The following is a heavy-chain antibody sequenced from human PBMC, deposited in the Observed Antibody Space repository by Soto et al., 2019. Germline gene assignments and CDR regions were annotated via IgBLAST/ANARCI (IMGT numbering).Heavy chain of an antibody. CDR3: ASSSGNNYGVGTNYYFDY. Sequence: QVQLVQSGAEVKKPGSSVKVSCKTSGGTFSTYSIVWVRQAPGEGLEWMGGIIPIFGTANYAQKFQDRVTITADKSTNTACMELSSLKSEDTAMYYCASSSGNNYGVGTNYYFDYWGQGTLVTVPS. D-gene: IGHD1-26*01. V-gene: IGHV1-69*06. CDR1: GGTFSTYS. J-gene: IGHJ4*02. CDR2: IIPIFGTA.